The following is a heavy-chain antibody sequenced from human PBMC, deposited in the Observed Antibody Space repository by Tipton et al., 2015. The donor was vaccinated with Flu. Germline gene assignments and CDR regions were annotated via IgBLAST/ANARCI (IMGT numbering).Heavy chain of an antibody. J-gene: IGHJ6*02. Sequence: SLRLSCAASGFTVSSNYINWVRQAPGKGLEWVSVIYSGGSTYYADSVKGRFTISRDNSENTLYLQMNSLRAEDTAVYYCARARGSSGGFGLDFCAQGTTVTVSS. CDR1: GFTVSSNY. V-gene: IGHV3-66*01. CDR3: ARARGSSGGFGLDF. D-gene: IGHD6-13*01. CDR2: IYSGGST.